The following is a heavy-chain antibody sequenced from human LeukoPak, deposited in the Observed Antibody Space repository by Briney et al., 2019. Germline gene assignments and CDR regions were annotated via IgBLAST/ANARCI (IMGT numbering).Heavy chain of an antibody. Sequence: ASVKVSCKASGYTFTSYGISWVRQAPGQGLEWMGWISGYNGHTNYAEKLQGRVTMTTDTSTSTAYMELRSLRSDDTAVYYCARARCSGGSCYYKPFDYWGQGTLVTVSS. D-gene: IGHD2-15*01. J-gene: IGHJ4*02. CDR3: ARARCSGGSCYYKPFDY. CDR1: GYTFTSYG. V-gene: IGHV1-18*01. CDR2: ISGYNGHT.